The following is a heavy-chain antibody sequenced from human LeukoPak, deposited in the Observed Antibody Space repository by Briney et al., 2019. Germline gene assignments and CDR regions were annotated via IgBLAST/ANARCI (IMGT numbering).Heavy chain of an antibody. CDR3: ARDPGGRYYYCYMDV. V-gene: IGHV1-18*01. Sequence: ASVKVSCKASGYTFTSYGISWVRQAPGQGLEWMGWISAYNGNTNYAQKLQGRVTMTTDTSTSTAYMELRSLRSDDTAVYYCARDPGGRYYYCYMDVWGKGTTVTVSS. J-gene: IGHJ6*03. CDR2: ISAYNGNT. CDR1: GYTFTSYG. D-gene: IGHD1-26*01.